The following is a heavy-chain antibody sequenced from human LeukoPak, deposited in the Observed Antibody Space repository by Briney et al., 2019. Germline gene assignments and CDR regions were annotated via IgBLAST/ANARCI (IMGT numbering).Heavy chain of an antibody. V-gene: IGHV3-21*01. J-gene: IGHJ4*02. D-gene: IGHD4-17*01. Sequence: GGSLRLSCAAPGFTFSAYWVHWVRQAPGKGLEWVSSISSSISYIYYADSVKGRFTISRDNAKNSLYLQMNSLRAEDTAVYYCARDGVTTVHYWGQGTLVTVSS. CDR2: ISSSISYI. CDR3: ARDGVTTVHY. CDR1: GFTFSAYW.